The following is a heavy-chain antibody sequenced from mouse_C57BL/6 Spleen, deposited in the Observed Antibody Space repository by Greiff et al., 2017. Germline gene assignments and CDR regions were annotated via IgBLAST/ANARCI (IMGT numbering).Heavy chain of an antibody. D-gene: IGHD2-4*01. V-gene: IGHV1-52*01. Sequence: QVQLQQPGAELVRPGSSVKLSCKASGYTFPSYWLHWVKQRPIQGLEWIGNIDPSDSETHYNQKFKDKATLTVDKSSSTAYMQLRSLTSEDSAVDYCARFDDYPPYAMDYWGQGTSVTVSS. CDR3: ARFDDYPPYAMDY. J-gene: IGHJ4*01. CDR1: GYTFPSYW. CDR2: IDPSDSET.